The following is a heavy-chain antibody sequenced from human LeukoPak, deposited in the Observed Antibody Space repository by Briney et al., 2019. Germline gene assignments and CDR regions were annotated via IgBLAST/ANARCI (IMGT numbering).Heavy chain of an antibody. CDR1: GGTFSSYA. CDR2: IIPILGIA. D-gene: IGHD6-19*01. CDR3: ARWVSAVADLGFFAD. J-gene: IGHJ4*02. Sequence: ASVKVSCKASGGTFSSYAISWVRHAPGQGLEWMGRIIPILGIANYAQKFQGRVTITADKPTSTAYMELSSLRSEDTAVYYCARWVSAVADLGFFADWGQGTLVGVSS. V-gene: IGHV1-69*04.